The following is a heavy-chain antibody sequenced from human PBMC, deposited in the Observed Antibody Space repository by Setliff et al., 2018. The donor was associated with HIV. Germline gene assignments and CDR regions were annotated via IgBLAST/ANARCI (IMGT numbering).Heavy chain of an antibody. CDR3: ARQPPLSVLQVWFDDY. CDR2: INHSGST. J-gene: IGHJ4*02. Sequence: SETLSLTCSVYGGSFSGYYWSWIRQPPGKGLEWIGEINHSGSTNYNPSLKSRVTISVDTSKNQFSLKLTSVTAADTAVYFCARQPPLSVLQVWFDDYWGQGRLVTVSS. D-gene: IGHD3-10*01. CDR1: GGSFSGYY. V-gene: IGHV4-34*01.